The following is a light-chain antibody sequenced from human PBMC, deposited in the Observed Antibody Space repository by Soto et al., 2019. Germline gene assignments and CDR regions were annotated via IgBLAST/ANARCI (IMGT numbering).Light chain of an antibody. V-gene: IGKV3-15*01. CDR2: GAS. CDR3: QQYNNGPQT. Sequence: EIVMTQSPATLSVSPWERATPSCRASQSGSSNLAWSQQKPGKAPRLLIYGASTRATGSPARGSGSGAGTEGTRTISSLRYDDVAGYYCQQYNNGPQTFGQGTKVDIK. CDR1: QSGSSN. J-gene: IGKJ1*01.